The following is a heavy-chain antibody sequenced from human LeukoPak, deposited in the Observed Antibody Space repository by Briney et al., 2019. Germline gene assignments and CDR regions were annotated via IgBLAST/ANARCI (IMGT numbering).Heavy chain of an antibody. Sequence: PGGSLRLSCAAPGFTFSNYNMNWVRQAPGKGLEWISSITSSSSYKFYADSVKGRFTISRDNAMNSLYLQMNSLRAEDTAVYYCAELGITMIGGVWGKGTTVTISS. CDR3: AELGITMIGGV. CDR1: GFTFSNYN. CDR2: ITSSSSYK. V-gene: IGHV3-21*01. J-gene: IGHJ6*04. D-gene: IGHD3-10*02.